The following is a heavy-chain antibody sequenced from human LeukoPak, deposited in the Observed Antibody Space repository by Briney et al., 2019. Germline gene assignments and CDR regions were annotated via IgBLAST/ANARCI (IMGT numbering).Heavy chain of an antibody. Sequence: SETLSLTCTVSGGSISSYYWSWIRQPPGKGLEWIGYIYYSGSTNYNPSLKSRVTISVDTSKNQFSLKLSSVTAADTAVYYCARDLVVVVPAAMASWFDPWGQGTLVTVSS. V-gene: IGHV4-59*12. D-gene: IGHD2-2*01. J-gene: IGHJ5*02. CDR1: GGSISSYY. CDR2: IYYSGST. CDR3: ARDLVVVVPAAMASWFDP.